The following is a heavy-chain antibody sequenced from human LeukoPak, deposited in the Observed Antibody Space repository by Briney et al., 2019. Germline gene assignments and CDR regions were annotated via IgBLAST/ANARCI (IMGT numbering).Heavy chain of an antibody. J-gene: IGHJ6*03. CDR3: ARGVAGVYFYYYMAV. CDR2: INPNIVDT. Sequence: ASLKVSSEPSGYSLTGYYIHCGPEAPGQGLEWVGWINPNIVDTNYAQKCQGSVTITKDTSSSTTYMHLSRLRSDDAAVYYCARGVAGVYFYYYMAVWGKGTTVTVSS. V-gene: IGHV1-2*02. CDR1: GYSLTGYY. D-gene: IGHD1-14*01.